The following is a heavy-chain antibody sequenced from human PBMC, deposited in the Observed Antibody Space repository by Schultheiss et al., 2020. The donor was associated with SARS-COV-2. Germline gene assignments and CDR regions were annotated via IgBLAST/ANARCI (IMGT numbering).Heavy chain of an antibody. Sequence: SETLSLTCAVYGGSFSGYYWSWIRQPPGKGLEWIGEINHSGSTNYNPSLKSRVTISVDTSKNQFSLKLSSVTAADTAVYYCASEYSGYDSGSDAFDIWGQGTMVTVSS. CDR2: INHSGST. CDR1: GGSFSGYY. CDR3: ASEYSGYDSGSDAFDI. D-gene: IGHD5-12*01. V-gene: IGHV4-34*01. J-gene: IGHJ3*02.